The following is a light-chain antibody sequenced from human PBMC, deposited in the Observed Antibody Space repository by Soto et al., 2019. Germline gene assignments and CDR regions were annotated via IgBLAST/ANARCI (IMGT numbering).Light chain of an antibody. CDR3: VTRQRGLRAVI. V-gene: IGLV1-51*01. CDR1: SSDIANDF. Sequence: QSVLTQPPSVSAAPGQWVTISCSGNSSDIANDFVSWYQHLPGRAPKLLIYDNNKRPSGIPDRFSGSKTGTSATLGITGLQTGDEPDYYCVTRQRGLRAVIFGGGTKLTVL. J-gene: IGLJ2*01. CDR2: DNN.